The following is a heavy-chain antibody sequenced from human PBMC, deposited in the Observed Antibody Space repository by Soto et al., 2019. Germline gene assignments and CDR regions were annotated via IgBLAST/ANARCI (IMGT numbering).Heavy chain of an antibody. CDR2: INPNSGNI. Sequence: ASVKVSYKASGDTFTTYDINWVRQATGHGLEWMGWINPNSGNIGYAQRFQGRVTMTRDTAIRTAYMEVSSLRSDDTAVYYCARGRASGSYYLLDYWGQGTLVTVSS. CDR3: ARGRASGSYYLLDY. D-gene: IGHD3-10*01. CDR1: GDTFTTYD. V-gene: IGHV1-8*01. J-gene: IGHJ4*02.